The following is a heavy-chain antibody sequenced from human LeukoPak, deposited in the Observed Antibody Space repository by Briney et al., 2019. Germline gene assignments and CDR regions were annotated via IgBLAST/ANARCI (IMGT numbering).Heavy chain of an antibody. CDR1: GGSISSGDYY. D-gene: IGHD2-2*01. CDR2: IYYSGST. V-gene: IGHV4-30-4*01. CDR3: AREGCSSTSCSIDY. J-gene: IGHJ4*02. Sequence: SQTLSLTCTVSGGSISSGDYYWSWIRQPPGKGLEWIGYIYYSGSTNYNPSLKSRVTISVDTSKNQFSLKLSSVTAADTAVYYCAREGCSSTSCSIDYWGQGTLVTVSS.